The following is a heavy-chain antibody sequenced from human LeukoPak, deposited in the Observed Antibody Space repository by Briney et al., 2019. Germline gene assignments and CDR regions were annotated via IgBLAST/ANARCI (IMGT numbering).Heavy chain of an antibody. CDR3: ARLGYCSGGSCYSLPPDY. D-gene: IGHD2-15*01. Sequence: PGGSLRLSCAASGFTFGDYGMSWVRQAPGKGLEWVSSINWNGGSTVYADSVKGRFTISRDNAKNSLYLQMNSLRAEDTALYYCARLGYCSGGSCYSLPPDYWGQGTLVTVSS. CDR1: GFTFGDYG. V-gene: IGHV3-20*04. CDR2: INWNGGST. J-gene: IGHJ4*02.